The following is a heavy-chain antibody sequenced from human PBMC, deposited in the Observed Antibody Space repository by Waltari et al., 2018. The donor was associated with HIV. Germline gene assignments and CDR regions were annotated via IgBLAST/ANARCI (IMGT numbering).Heavy chain of an antibody. CDR3: ARTLAQGWGLDY. J-gene: IGHJ4*02. CDR1: GFTFSSYD. CDR2: IGTAGDT. Sequence: EVQLVESGGGLVQPGGSLRLSCAASGFTFSSYDMHWVRQATGKGRVGVSAIGTAGDTYYPGSVKGRFTISRENAKNSLYLQMNSLRAEDTAVYYCARTLAQGWGLDYWGQGTLVTVSS. V-gene: IGHV3-13*01. D-gene: IGHD3-16*01.